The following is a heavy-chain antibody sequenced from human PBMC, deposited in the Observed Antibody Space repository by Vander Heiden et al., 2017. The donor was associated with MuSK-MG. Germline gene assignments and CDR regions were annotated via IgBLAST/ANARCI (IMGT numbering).Heavy chain of an antibody. Sequence: QVQLQESGPGLVKPSETLSLSCTVSGRSISSYSWRWNRQPAGKRLDLGGGIYSAGSTNNNPALKGRVTMSVDTSKNQFCLEMCSVTAAETAVYYYATGCTSSWLQFDPWGQGTMVTVCS. D-gene: IGHD2-2*01. V-gene: IGHV4-4*07. CDR2: IYSAGST. CDR3: ATGCTSSWLQFDP. CDR1: GRSISSYS. J-gene: IGHJ5*02.